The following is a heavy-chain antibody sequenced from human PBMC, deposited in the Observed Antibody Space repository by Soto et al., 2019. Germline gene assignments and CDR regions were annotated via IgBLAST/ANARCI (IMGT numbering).Heavy chain of an antibody. J-gene: IGHJ6*02. CDR3: ARLRRFGGNSDYYYGMDV. CDR2: IYYSGST. D-gene: IGHD2-21*02. CDR1: GVSFPSSISY. Sequence: SSTLSLTCALAGVSFPSSISYWASFRQPPGKGLEWIGSIYYSGSTYYNPSLKSRVTISVDTSKNQFSLKLSSVTAADTAVYYCARLRRFGGNSDYYYGMDVWGQGTTVS. V-gene: IGHV4-39*01.